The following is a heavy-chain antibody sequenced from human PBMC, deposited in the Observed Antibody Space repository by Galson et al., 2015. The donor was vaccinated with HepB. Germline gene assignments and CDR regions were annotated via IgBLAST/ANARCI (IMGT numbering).Heavy chain of an antibody. CDR3: ARDVLISNIAVNEAFDV. V-gene: IGHV1-18*01. Sequence: SVKVSCKASGYTFNTHGISWVRQAPGQGLEWMGWISGYNGKTNYVQKLQGRVTMTTDTSTTTAYMELRSLRSDDTAVYYCARDVLISNIAVNEAFDVWGQGTMVTVSS. J-gene: IGHJ3*01. CDR1: GYTFNTHG. CDR2: ISGYNGKT. D-gene: IGHD3-3*02.